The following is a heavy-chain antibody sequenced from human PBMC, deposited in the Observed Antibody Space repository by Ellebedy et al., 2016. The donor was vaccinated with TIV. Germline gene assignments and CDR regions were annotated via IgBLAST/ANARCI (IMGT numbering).Heavy chain of an antibody. CDR2: INHSGST. V-gene: IGHV4-34*01. J-gene: IGHJ5*02. D-gene: IGHD2-15*01. CDR3: ARIVVVVAARMDWFDP. Sequence: MPSETLSLTCAVYGGSFSGYYWSWIRQPPGKGLEWIGEINHSGSTNYNPYLKSRVTISVDTSKNQFSLKLSSVTAADTAVYYCARIVVVVAARMDWFDPWGQGTLVTVSS. CDR1: GGSFSGYY.